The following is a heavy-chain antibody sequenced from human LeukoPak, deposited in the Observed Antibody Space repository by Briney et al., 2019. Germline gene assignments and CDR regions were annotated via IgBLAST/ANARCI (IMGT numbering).Heavy chain of an antibody. CDR2: ISGSGGST. V-gene: IGHV3-23*01. CDR1: GFTFSSYG. D-gene: IGHD3-10*01. Sequence: GGSLRLSCAASGFTFSSYGMSWVRQAPGKGLEWVSAISGSGGSTYYADSVKGRFTISRDNSKNTLYLQMNSLRAEDTAVYYCAKDLPNFGFGELSSNPPDFDYWGQGTLVTGSS. J-gene: IGHJ4*02. CDR3: AKDLPNFGFGELSSNPPDFDY.